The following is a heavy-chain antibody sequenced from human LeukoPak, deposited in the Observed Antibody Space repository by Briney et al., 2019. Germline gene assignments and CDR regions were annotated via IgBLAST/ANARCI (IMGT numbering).Heavy chain of an antibody. V-gene: IGHV1-2*06. J-gene: IGHJ4*02. CDR3: ARGKILAAISSTGLDY. CDR2: INPNSGDT. Sequence: GASVKVSGKASGYTFTDNYMHWVRQAPGQGLEWMGRINPNSGDTKYAQKFQGRVTMTRDTSISTGYMEVSGLTSDDTAVYYCARGKILAAISSTGLDYWGQGTLVTVSS. CDR1: GYTFTDNY. D-gene: IGHD5-12*01.